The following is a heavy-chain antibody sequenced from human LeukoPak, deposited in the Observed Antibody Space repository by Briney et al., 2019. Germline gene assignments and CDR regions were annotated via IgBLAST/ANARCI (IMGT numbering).Heavy chain of an antibody. D-gene: IGHD6-6*01. CDR2: ISSNGGST. CDR3: AREGAARPPWSWFDP. V-gene: IGHV3-64*01. Sequence: PGGSLRLSCAASGFTFSSYAMHWVRQAPGKGLEYVSAISSNGGSTYYANSVKGRFTISRDNSKNTLYLQMGSLRAEDMAVYYCAREGAARPPWSWFDPWGQGTLVTVSS. J-gene: IGHJ5*02. CDR1: GFTFSSYA.